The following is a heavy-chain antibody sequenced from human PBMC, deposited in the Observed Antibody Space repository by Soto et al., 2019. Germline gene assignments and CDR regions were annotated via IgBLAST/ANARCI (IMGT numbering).Heavy chain of an antibody. Sequence: QVQLGESGGEVKKPGASVNVSCKASGYTFTIYGINWVRQAPGQGLEWMGWIRPDNGNTNYAQKLQGRVTITTDTSTSTAYMELRSLRSDDTAVYYCARALGYSGYAGMDVWRQRTTVTVSS. D-gene: IGHD5-12*01. CDR2: IRPDNGNT. J-gene: IGHJ6*01. V-gene: IGHV1-18*01. CDR1: GYTFTIYG. CDR3: ARALGYSGYAGMDV.